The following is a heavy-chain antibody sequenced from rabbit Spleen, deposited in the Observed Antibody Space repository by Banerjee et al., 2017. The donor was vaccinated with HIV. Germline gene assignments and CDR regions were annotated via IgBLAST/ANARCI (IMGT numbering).Heavy chain of an antibody. CDR1: GFSFSDRDV. Sequence: QEQLVESGGGLVKPEGSLTLTCKASGFSFSDRDVLCWVRQAPWKGLQWIACINTYTGKPVYATWAKGRFTISRTSSTTVTLQMTSLTAAVTATYFCARDLASVVGWNFNLWGQGTLVTVS. CDR3: ARDLASVVGWNFNL. D-gene: IGHD3-1*01. J-gene: IGHJ4*01. CDR2: INTYTGKP. V-gene: IGHV1S45*01.